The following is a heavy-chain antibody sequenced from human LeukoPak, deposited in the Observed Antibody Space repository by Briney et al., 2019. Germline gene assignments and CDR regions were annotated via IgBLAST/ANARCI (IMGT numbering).Heavy chain of an antibody. J-gene: IGHJ3*02. V-gene: IGHV4-59*01. D-gene: IGHD3-22*01. CDR3: ARDRYYYDSSGYDTFDI. CDR1: GGSFSGYY. CDR2: IYYSGST. Sequence: SETLSLTCAVYGGSFSGYYWSWIRQPPGKGLEWIGYIYYSGSTNYNPSLKSRVTISVDTSKNQFSLKLSSVTAADTAVYYCARDRYYYDSSGYDTFDIWGQGTMVTVSS.